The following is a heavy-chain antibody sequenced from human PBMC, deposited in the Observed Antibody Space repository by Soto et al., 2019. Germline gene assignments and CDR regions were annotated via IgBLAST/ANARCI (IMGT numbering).Heavy chain of an antibody. Sequence: EVQLVESGGGLVKPGGSLRLSCAASGFTFSSDSMNWVRQAPGKGLEWVSSISSSSSYIYYADSVKGRFTISRDNAKNSLYLQMNSLRAEDTAVYYCARDAAGIAARADFDYWGQGTLVTVSS. J-gene: IGHJ4*02. CDR3: ARDAAGIAARADFDY. D-gene: IGHD6-6*01. V-gene: IGHV3-21*01. CDR1: GFTFSSDS. CDR2: ISSSSSYI.